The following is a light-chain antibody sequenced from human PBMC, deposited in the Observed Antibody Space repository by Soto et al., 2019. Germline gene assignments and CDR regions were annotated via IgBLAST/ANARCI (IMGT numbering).Light chain of an antibody. V-gene: IGLV1-40*01. CDR2: GNS. CDR3: FSYTTSSTLV. J-gene: IGLJ3*02. CDR1: SSNIEAGYD. Sequence: QSVLTQPPSVSGAPGQRVTISCTGSSSNIEAGYDVHWYQQLPGTAPKLLIYGNSNRPSGVPDRFSGSKSGNTASLTISGLQAEDEADYYCFSYTTSSTLVFGGGTKVTVL.